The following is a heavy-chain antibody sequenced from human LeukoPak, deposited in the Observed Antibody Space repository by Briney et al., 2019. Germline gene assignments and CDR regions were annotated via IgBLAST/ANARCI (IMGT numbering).Heavy chain of an antibody. D-gene: IGHD5-24*01. V-gene: IGHV3-23*01. CDR2: ISGSGGST. CDR3: AKERGYGYNHIDY. J-gene: IGHJ4*02. CDR1: GFPFSSYA. Sequence: KAGGSLRLSCEASGFPFSSYAMNWVRQAPGKGLEWVSTISGSGGSTYYADSVKGRFTISRDKSKNTVYLQMNSLRAEDTAVYYCAKERGYGYNHIDYWGQGTLVTVSS.